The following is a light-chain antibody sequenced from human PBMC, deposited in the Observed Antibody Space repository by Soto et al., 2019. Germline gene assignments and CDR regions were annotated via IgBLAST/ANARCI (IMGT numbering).Light chain of an antibody. CDR3: ATWDDSLNGYV. J-gene: IGLJ1*01. CDR2: NNN. CDR1: SSNIGSNT. V-gene: IGLV1-44*01. Sequence: QSVLTQPPSASGTPGQRVTISCSGSSSNIGSNTVNWYQQLPGTTPKLLIYNNNQRPSGVSDRFSGSKSGTSASLAISGLQSEDEADYYCATWDDSLNGYVFGSGTKLTVL.